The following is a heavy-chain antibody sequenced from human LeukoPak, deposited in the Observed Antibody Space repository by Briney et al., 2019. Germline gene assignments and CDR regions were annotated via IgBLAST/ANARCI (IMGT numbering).Heavy chain of an antibody. D-gene: IGHD5-18*01. CDR3: AREGEPPVDTAVALDY. J-gene: IGHJ4*02. CDR2: IIPIFGTA. CDR1: GGTFSSYA. Sequence: SVKVSCKASGGTFSSYAISWVRQAPGQGLEWMGGIIPIFGTANYAQKFQGRVTITADESTSTAYMELSSLRSEDTAVYYCAREGEPPVDTAVALDYWGQGTLVTVSS. V-gene: IGHV1-69*01.